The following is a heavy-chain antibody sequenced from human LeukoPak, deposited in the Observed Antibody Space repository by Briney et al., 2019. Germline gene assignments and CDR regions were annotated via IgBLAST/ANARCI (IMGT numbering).Heavy chain of an antibody. V-gene: IGHV1-2*02. Sequence: GASVKVSCKASGYTFTGYYMHWVRQAPGQGLEWMGWINPNSGGTNYAQKFQGRVTMTRDMSISTAYMELRSLRSDDTAVYYCARAGFHGVDFDYWGQGTLVTVSS. J-gene: IGHJ4*02. CDR3: ARAGFHGVDFDY. CDR2: INPNSGGT. CDR1: GYTFTGYY. D-gene: IGHD4-17*01.